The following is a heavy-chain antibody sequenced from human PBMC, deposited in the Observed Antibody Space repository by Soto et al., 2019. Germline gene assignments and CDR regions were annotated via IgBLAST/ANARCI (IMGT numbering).Heavy chain of an antibody. D-gene: IGHD1-26*01. J-gene: IGHJ6*02. Sequence: ASVKVSCKASGYIFTSYDINWVRQATGQGLEWMGWMNPNSGNTGYAQKFQGRVTMTRNTSISTAYMELSSLRSEDTAVYYCASGVGDNYYYYYGMDVWGQGTTVTVSS. CDR3: ASGVGDNYYYYYGMDV. CDR1: GYIFTSYD. V-gene: IGHV1-8*01. CDR2: MNPNSGNT.